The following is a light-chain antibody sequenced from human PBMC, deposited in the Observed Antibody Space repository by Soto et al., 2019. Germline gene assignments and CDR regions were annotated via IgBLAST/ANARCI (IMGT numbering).Light chain of an antibody. CDR1: QSITSY. CDR2: AAS. Sequence: DIQMTQSPPSLSASVGDRITIPCRASQSITSYVNWYQHKLGKAPKLLIYAASILQSGVPSRFSGSGSGTDFTLTISNLQPEDYATYYCQQSYSTLETFGRGTKVDIK. J-gene: IGKJ1*01. CDR3: QQSYSTLET. V-gene: IGKV1-39*01.